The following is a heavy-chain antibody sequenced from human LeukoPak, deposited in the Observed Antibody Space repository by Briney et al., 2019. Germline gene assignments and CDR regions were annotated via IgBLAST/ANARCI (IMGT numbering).Heavy chain of an antibody. CDR3: VKNDRGSGWRLDS. CDR2: IYYSGTT. V-gene: IGHV4-39*01. Sequence: SETLSLTCTVSGGSISGSSCYWNWIRQPPGKGQEWIGSIYYSGTTFYNPSLKSRVTISVDTAKDQFSLRLTSVTAADTAVYYCVKNDRGSGWRLDSWGQGILVTVSS. D-gene: IGHD6-25*01. J-gene: IGHJ4*02. CDR1: GGSISGSSCY.